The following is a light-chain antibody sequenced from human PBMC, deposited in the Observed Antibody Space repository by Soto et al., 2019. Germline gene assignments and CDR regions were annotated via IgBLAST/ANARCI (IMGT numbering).Light chain of an antibody. Sequence: DIQMTQSPSSLSASVGDRVTITCQASQDINKNLIWYQQKPGKAPKLLIYDASDLETGDPSRFSGSGSGTGFTFTISSLQPEDFATYYCQQYESLPPTFGQGTRLEIK. CDR2: DAS. V-gene: IGKV1-33*01. J-gene: IGKJ5*01. CDR3: QQYESLPPT. CDR1: QDINKN.